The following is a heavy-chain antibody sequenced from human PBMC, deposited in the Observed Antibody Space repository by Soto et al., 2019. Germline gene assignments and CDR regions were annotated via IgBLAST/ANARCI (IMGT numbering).Heavy chain of an antibody. D-gene: IGHD6-13*01. CDR1: GYTFTSYA. CDR3: ARVVSSPDPDIYYYGMDV. V-gene: IGHV1-3*01. J-gene: IGHJ6*02. Sequence: QVQLVQSGAEVKKPGASVKVSCKASGYTFTSYAMHWVRQAPGQRLEWMGWINAGNGNTKYSQKFRGRVTITRDTSASTAYMELSSLRSEDTAVYYCARVVSSPDPDIYYYGMDVWGQGTTVTVSS. CDR2: INAGNGNT.